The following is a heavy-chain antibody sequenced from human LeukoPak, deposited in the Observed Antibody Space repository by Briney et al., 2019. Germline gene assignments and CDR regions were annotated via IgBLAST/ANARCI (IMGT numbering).Heavy chain of an antibody. J-gene: IGHJ3*02. V-gene: IGHV4-34*01. CDR3: ARMSSSWYSSDAFDI. D-gene: IGHD6-13*01. Sequence: KTSETLSLTCAVYGGSFSGYYWSWIRQPPGKGLEWIGEINHSGSTNYNPSLKSRVTISVDTSKNQFSLKLSSVTAADTAVYYCARMSSSWYSSDAFDIWGQGTMVTVSS. CDR1: GGSFSGYY. CDR2: INHSGST.